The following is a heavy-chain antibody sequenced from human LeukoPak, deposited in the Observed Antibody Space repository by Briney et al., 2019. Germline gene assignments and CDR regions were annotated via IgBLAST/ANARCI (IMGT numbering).Heavy chain of an antibody. CDR2: ISAISGST. CDR1: GFTFSSYG. D-gene: IGHD1-26*01. Sequence: GGSLRLSCAASGFTFSSYGMSWVRQAPGKGLEWVSTISAISGSTYFADSVKGRFTISRDNSKNTLYLQMNSLRAEDTAVYYCAKSRIVGATNDAFDIWGQGTMVTVSS. J-gene: IGHJ3*02. V-gene: IGHV3-23*01. CDR3: AKSRIVGATNDAFDI.